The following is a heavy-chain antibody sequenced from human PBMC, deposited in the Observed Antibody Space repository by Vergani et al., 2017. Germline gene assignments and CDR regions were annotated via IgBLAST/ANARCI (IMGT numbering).Heavy chain of an antibody. D-gene: IGHD2-15*01. J-gene: IGHJ4*02. CDR1: GGTFSSYA. Sequence: QVQLVQSGAEVKQPGSSVKVSCKASGGTFSSYAISWVRQAPGQGLEWMGGINPICGTANYAQKFQGRVTITADETTSTAYMELSSLRSEDTAVYYCAREDFELRGGNSFDYWGQGTLVTVSS. V-gene: IGHV1-69*01. CDR2: INPICGTA. CDR3: AREDFELRGGNSFDY.